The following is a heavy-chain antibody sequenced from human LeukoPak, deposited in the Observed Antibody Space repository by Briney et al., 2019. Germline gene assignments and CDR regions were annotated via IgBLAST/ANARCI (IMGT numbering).Heavy chain of an antibody. CDR2: IYTSGST. Sequence: SGTLSLTCTVSGGSISSYYWSWLRQPAGKGLEWIGRIYTSGSTNYNPSLKSRVTMSVDTSKNQFSLKLSSVTAADTAVYYCARVSPHIVVVVAATRGDYFDYWGQGTLVTVSS. V-gene: IGHV4-4*07. D-gene: IGHD2-15*01. J-gene: IGHJ4*02. CDR3: ARVSPHIVVVVAATRGDYFDY. CDR1: GGSISSYY.